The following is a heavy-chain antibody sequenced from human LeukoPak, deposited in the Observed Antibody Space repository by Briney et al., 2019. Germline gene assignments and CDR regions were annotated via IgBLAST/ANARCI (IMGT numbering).Heavy chain of an antibody. J-gene: IGHJ4*02. D-gene: IGHD2-2*01. CDR3: ARDTRGESDY. V-gene: IGHV3-48*04. CDR2: ISSSSDTI. Sequence: GGFLRLSCAVSGFTFSSYSMNWVRQAPGKGLEWVSYISSSSDTIYYADSVKGRFTISRDNAKSSLYLQMNSLRAEDTAVYYCARDTRGESDYWGQGTLVTVSS. CDR1: GFTFSSYS.